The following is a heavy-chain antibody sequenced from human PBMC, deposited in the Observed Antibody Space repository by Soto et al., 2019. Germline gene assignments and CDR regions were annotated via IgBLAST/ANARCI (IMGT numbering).Heavy chain of an antibody. J-gene: IGHJ4*02. CDR3: ARVPDY. CDR2: MYHSGST. V-gene: IGHV4-30-2*01. D-gene: IGHD2-2*01. CDR1: GGSIGSGGDC. Sequence: SETLSVTWAVAGGSIGSGGDCWSGNRQPPGKGLEWIGYMYHSGSTYYNPSLKSRVTISIDRSKNQFSLKLSSVTAADTALYYCARVPDYWGQRILVTVSS.